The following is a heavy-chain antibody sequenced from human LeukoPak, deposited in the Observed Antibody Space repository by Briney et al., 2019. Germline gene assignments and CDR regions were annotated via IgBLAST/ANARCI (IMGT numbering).Heavy chain of an antibody. Sequence: GGALRLSCAASGLTFSSYAMSWVRQAPGKGLEWVSAIRDSGSSTHYADSVKGRFTTSRDNSKNTLFLQMNSLRAEDTAIYYCVKYGPQDSGSSHFDYWGQGALVTVSS. V-gene: IGHV3-23*01. CDR1: GLTFSSYA. CDR2: IRDSGSST. D-gene: IGHD1-26*01. CDR3: VKYGPQDSGSSHFDY. J-gene: IGHJ4*02.